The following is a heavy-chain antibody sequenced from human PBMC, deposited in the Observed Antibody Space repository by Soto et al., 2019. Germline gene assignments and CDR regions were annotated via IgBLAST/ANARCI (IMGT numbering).Heavy chain of an antibody. D-gene: IGHD3-9*01. J-gene: IGHJ4*02. CDR2: INPSGGST. CDR3: ARDGAVLRYFDWLLKSLDY. Sequence: ASVKVSCKASGYTFTSYYMHWVRQAPGQGLECMGIINPSGGSTSYAQKFQGRVTMTRDTSTSTVYMELSSLRSEDTAVYYCARDGAVLRYFDWLLKSLDYWGQGTLVTVSS. V-gene: IGHV1-46*01. CDR1: GYTFTSYY.